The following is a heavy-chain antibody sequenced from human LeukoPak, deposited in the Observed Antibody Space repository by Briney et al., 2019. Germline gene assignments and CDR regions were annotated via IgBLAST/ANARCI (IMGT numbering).Heavy chain of an antibody. V-gene: IGHV4-4*07. D-gene: IGHD6-19*01. CDR1: GGSISSYY. Sequence: PSETLSLTCTVSGGSISSYYWSWIRQPAGKGLEWIGRIYTSGSTNYNPSLKSRVTMSVDTSKNQFSLKLSFVTAADTAVYYCARDRGQQWLWWFDPWGQGTLVTVSS. CDR2: IYTSGST. CDR3: ARDRGQQWLWWFDP. J-gene: IGHJ5*02.